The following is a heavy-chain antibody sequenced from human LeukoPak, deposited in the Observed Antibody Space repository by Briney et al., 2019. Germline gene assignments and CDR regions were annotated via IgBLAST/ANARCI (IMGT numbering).Heavy chain of an antibody. V-gene: IGHV3-21*01. CDR2: ISASSSYL. CDR3: ARVYTMIVVVDY. D-gene: IGHD3-22*01. Sequence: GGSLRLSCAASGFTFNTYTMNWVRQAPGKGLEWVSSISASSSYLYYADSVKGRFIISRDNAKNSLYLQMNSLRAEDTAVYYCARVYTMIVVVDYWGQGTLVTVSS. CDR1: GFTFNTYT. J-gene: IGHJ4*02.